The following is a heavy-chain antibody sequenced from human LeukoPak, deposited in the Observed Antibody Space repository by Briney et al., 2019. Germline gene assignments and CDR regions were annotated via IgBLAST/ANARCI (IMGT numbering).Heavy chain of an antibody. J-gene: IGHJ6*03. CDR1: GGSISSSSYY. Sequence: PSETLSLTCTVSGGSISSSSYYWDWIRQPPGKGLEWIGSISYSGSTYYNPSLKSRVTISVDTSKNQFSLKLRSVTAADTAVYYCASLHYYYYYMDVWGKGTTVTVSS. CDR2: ISYSGST. V-gene: IGHV4-39*01. CDR3: ASLHYYYYYMDV.